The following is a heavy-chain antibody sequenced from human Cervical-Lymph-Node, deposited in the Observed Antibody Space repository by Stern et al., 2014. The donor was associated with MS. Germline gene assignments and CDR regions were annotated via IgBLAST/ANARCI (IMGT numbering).Heavy chain of an antibody. CDR2: IQPGDAEN. V-gene: IGHV5-51*03. CDR1: GYSFTSYY. CDR3: ARTRYSSSWYTFDP. Sequence: EVQLVESGAEVKKPGESLKISCTGSGYSFTSYYILWVRHVPGKGLEWMGIIQPGDAENRYSPSFQGQVTISADNSINPACLQWRSLKASDTAMYYCARTRYSSSWYTFDPWGQGTLVTVSS. J-gene: IGHJ5*02. D-gene: IGHD6-13*01.